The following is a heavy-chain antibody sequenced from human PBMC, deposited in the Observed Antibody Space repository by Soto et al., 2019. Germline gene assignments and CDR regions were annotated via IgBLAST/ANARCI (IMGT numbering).Heavy chain of an antibody. J-gene: IGHJ6*02. CDR2: VNPNNGDT. CDR3: ARETNGMAV. CDR1: GYTFTAYY. V-gene: IGHV1-2*04. Sequence: QVQLVQSGAEVKKPGASVKVSCKASGYTFTAYYIHWVRQAPGQRLQWMGWVNPNNGDTSYAQKFXXWXTXXRDTSISTAYMELNRLKSDDTAVYFCARETNGMAVWGQGTTVTVSS.